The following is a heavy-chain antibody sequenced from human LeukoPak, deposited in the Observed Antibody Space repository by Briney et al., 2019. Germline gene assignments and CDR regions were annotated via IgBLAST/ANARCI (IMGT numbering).Heavy chain of an antibody. Sequence: QPGGSLRLSCAASGFTFSSYAMHWVRRAPGKGLEWVAVISYDGSNKYYADSVKGRFTISRDKSKNTLYLQMNSLRAEDTAVYYCARDYYDSSGYYYYWGQGTLVTVSS. CDR1: GFTFSSYA. J-gene: IGHJ4*02. CDR2: ISYDGSNK. V-gene: IGHV3-30-3*01. CDR3: ARDYYDSSGYYYY. D-gene: IGHD3-22*01.